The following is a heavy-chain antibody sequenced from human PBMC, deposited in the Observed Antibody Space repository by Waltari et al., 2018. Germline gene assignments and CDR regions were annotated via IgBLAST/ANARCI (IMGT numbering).Heavy chain of an antibody. J-gene: IGHJ3*02. CDR2: ISYDGSNK. Sequence: QVQLVESGGGVVQPGRSLRLSCAASGFTFSSYAMHWVRQAPGKGLEWVAVISYDGSNKYYADSVKGRFTSSRDNSKNTLYLQMNSLRAEDTAVYYCARPPSLRYFDRGAFDIWGQGTMVTVSS. CDR3: ARPPSLRYFDRGAFDI. V-gene: IGHV3-30*01. CDR1: GFTFSSYA. D-gene: IGHD3-9*01.